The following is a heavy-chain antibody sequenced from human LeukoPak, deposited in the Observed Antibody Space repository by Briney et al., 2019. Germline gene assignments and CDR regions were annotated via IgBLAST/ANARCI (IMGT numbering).Heavy chain of an antibody. CDR1: GYSFTSYW. V-gene: IGHV5-51*01. CDR3: ARDYDSSGSPFDY. J-gene: IGHJ4*02. Sequence: GESLKISCKGSGYSFTSYWIGWVRQTPGKGLECVGIIYPGDSDTRYSPSFQGQVTISADKSISTAYLQWSSLKASDTAMYYCARDYDSSGSPFDYWGQGTLVTVSS. CDR2: IYPGDSDT. D-gene: IGHD3-22*01.